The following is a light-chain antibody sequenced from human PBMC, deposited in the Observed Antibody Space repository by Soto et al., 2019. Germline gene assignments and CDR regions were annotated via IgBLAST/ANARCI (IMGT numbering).Light chain of an antibody. CDR2: AAF. Sequence: DIQMTQSPSTLSASVGDRVTITCRASQSISNYLNWYQQKPGKAPKLLIYAAFSLQSGVPSRFSVSGSGTDFTLTISSLQPEDSATYFCQQSYSSPGWTFGQGTKVDIK. V-gene: IGKV1-39*01. CDR1: QSISNY. CDR3: QQSYSSPGWT. J-gene: IGKJ1*01.